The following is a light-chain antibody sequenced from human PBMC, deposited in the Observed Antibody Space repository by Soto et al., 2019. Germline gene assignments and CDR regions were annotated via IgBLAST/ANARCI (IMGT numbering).Light chain of an antibody. CDR2: KVS. Sequence: QVVLTQPASVSGSPGQSITIPCTGTSSDVGGYNYVSWYQQHPGRAPKLVIYKVSDRPSGVSSRFSASKSGNTASLTISGLQAEDEADYYCSSYSTATSPQWVFGGGTKLTVL. CDR1: SSDVGGYNY. J-gene: IGLJ3*02. CDR3: SSYSTATSPQWV. V-gene: IGLV2-14*01.